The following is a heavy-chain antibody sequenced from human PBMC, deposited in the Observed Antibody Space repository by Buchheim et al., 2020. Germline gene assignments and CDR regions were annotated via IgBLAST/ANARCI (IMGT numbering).Heavy chain of an antibody. J-gene: IGHJ6*02. CDR3: ARDVRGETPYYYYGMDV. Sequence: QVQLVQSGAEVKKPGSSVKVSCKASGGTFSSYAISWVRQAPGQGLEWMGGIIPIFGTANYAQKFQGRVTITADKSTSTAELELSSLRSEDTAVYYCARDVRGETPYYYYGMDVWGQGTT. V-gene: IGHV1-69*06. D-gene: IGHD3-10*02. CDR1: GGTFSSYA. CDR2: IIPIFGTA.